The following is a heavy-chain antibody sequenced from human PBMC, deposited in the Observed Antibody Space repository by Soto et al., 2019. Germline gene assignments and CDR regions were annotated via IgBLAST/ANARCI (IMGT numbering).Heavy chain of an antibody. Sequence: SQTLSLTCAISGDSVSSNSAAWNWIRQSPSRGLEWLGRTYYRSKWYNDYAVSVKSRITINPDTSKNQFSLQLNSVTPEDTAVYYCARTVVVVAATPRGYYYYYMDVWGKGTTVTVSS. D-gene: IGHD2-15*01. CDR3: ARTVVVVAATPRGYYYYYMDV. J-gene: IGHJ6*03. V-gene: IGHV6-1*01. CDR1: GDSVSSNSAA. CDR2: TYYRSKWYN.